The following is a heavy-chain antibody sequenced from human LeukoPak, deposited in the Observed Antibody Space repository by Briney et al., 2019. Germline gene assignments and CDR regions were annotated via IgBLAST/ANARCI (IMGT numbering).Heavy chain of an antibody. J-gene: IGHJ3*02. CDR3: AKFGLAGSGRYHDAFDI. CDR1: GFTFSSYW. V-gene: IGHV3-23*01. Sequence: GGSLRLSCAASGFTFSSYWMHWVRQAPGKGLVWVSAISGSGGSTYYADSVKGRSTISRDNSKNTLYLQMNSLRAEDTAVYYCAKFGLAGSGRYHDAFDIWGQGTMVTVSS. CDR2: ISGSGGST. D-gene: IGHD3-10*01.